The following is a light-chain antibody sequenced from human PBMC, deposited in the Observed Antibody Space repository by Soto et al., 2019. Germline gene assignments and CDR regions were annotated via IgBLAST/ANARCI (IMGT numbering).Light chain of an antibody. V-gene: IGLV2-8*01. CDR3: SSYAGSNKDV. CDR2: EVS. J-gene: IGLJ1*01. CDR1: SSDVGAYNY. Sequence: ALTQPPSASGSPGQSVTISCTGTSSDVGAYNYVSWYQQHPGKAPKLMIYEVSERPSGVPDRFSGSKSGHTASLTVSGLQAEDEADYYCSSYAGSNKDVFGTGTKLTVL.